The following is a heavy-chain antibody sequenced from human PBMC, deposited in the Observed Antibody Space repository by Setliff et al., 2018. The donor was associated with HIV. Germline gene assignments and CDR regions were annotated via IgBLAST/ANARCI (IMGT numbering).Heavy chain of an antibody. CDR3: AKVFFFGVDAFDI. V-gene: IGHV3-23*01. CDR2: IGAVGSPT. CDR1: GFRVTDTY. J-gene: IGHJ3*02. D-gene: IGHD3-10*01. Sequence: GGSLRLSCEASGFRVTDTYMAWVRQAPGKGLEWVSTIGAVGSPTFYAESVKGRFTISKDNSKNTLYLQMSSLRDEDTAVYYCAKVFFFGVDAFDIWGQGTMVTVSS.